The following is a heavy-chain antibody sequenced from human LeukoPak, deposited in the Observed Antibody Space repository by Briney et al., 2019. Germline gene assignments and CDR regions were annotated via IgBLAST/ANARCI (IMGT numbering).Heavy chain of an antibody. J-gene: IGHJ6*03. CDR2: IHTSGST. Sequence: PSETLSLTCTVSGASISSTSYCWGWIRQPAGKGLEWIGHIHTSGSTNYNPSLKSRVTISVDTSKNQFSLKLSSVTAADTAVYYCARSIRVVAATPSEKRDYYYYVDVWGKGTTVTISS. CDR3: ARSIRVVAATPSEKRDYYYYVDV. D-gene: IGHD2-15*01. V-gene: IGHV4-61*09. CDR1: GASISSTSYC.